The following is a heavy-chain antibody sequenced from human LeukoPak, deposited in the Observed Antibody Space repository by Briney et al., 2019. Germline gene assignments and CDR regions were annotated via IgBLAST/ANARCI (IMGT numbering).Heavy chain of an antibody. CDR3: ARDRGHSHGSFDY. V-gene: IGHV4-4*07. Sequence: KTSETLSLTCTVSGASINSYYWTWIRQSAGKGLEWIGRVYADGTTSYNPSVRSRVIMSVSTSNNQFSLNLKSVTAADTAVYYCARDRGHSHGSFDYWGQGTLVTVSS. CDR1: GASINSYY. D-gene: IGHD5-18*01. J-gene: IGHJ4*02. CDR2: VYADGTT.